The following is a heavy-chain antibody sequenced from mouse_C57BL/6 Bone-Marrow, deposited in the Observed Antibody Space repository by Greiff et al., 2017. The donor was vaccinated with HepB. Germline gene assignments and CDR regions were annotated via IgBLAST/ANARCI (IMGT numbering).Heavy chain of an antibody. CDR2: IWSGCCT. CDR3: ATNYYGSGDYAMDY. V-gene: IGHV2-2*01. Sequence: VQLQQSGPGLVQPSQSLSITCTASGFSLTSYGVHWVRQSPGKGLEWLGVIWSGCCTDYNAAFISRLNISKDNSKSQVFFKMTSLQADDTAIYYCATNYYGSGDYAMDYWGQGTSVTVSS. CDR1: GFSLTSYG. J-gene: IGHJ4*01. D-gene: IGHD1-1*01.